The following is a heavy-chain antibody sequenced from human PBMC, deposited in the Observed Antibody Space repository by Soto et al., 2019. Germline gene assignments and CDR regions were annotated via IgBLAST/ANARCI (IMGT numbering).Heavy chain of an antibody. CDR1: GFTFSSYA. D-gene: IGHD6-6*01. V-gene: IGHV3-23*01. CDR3: AKDLRVYSSSSYFDY. Sequence: GGSLRLSCAASGFTFSSYAMSWVRQAPGKGLEWVSAISGSGGSTYYADSVKGWLTISRDNSKNTLYLQMNSLRAEDTAVYYCAKDLRVYSSSSYFDYWGQGTLVTVSS. CDR2: ISGSGGST. J-gene: IGHJ4*02.